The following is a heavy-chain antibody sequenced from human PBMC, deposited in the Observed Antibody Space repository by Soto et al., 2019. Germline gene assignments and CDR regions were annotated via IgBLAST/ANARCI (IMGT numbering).Heavy chain of an antibody. CDR2: IGATSSSVSNF. J-gene: IGHJ6*02. CDR1: GFTLSSFA. D-gene: IGHD3-16*01. Sequence: EVQLEESGGGLVQPGGSLRLSCAASGFTLSSFALNWVRQAPGKGLEWVSYIGATSSSVSNFYYGASVNGRFTISRDSAKNSLFLQMNSLRDEDTAIYYCARGGKVPYYYGMDVWGQGTTVTVSS. CDR3: ARGGKVPYYYGMDV. V-gene: IGHV3-48*03.